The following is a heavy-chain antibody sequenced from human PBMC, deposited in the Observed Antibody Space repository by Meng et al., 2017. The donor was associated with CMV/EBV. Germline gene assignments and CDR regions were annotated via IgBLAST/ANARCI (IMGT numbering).Heavy chain of an antibody. J-gene: IGHJ4*02. CDR1: GVSITSFY. D-gene: IGHD5-24*01. V-gene: IGHV4-59*01. CDR2: VSYSGNT. CDR3: ARDAYNSFDS. Sequence: SETLSLTCSVSGVSITSFYWTWVRQAPGKGLEWIGYVSYSGNTNYNPSFRSRVTISRETLRNQFSLHLTSVTAADTAVYFCARDAYNSFDSWGLGTLVTVSS.